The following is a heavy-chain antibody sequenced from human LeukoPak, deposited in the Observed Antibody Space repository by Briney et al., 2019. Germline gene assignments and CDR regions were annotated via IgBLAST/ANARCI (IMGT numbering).Heavy chain of an antibody. CDR3: ARDRPEGLLWFGELLRYYFDY. Sequence: GASVKVSCKASGGTFSSYAISWVRQAPGQGLEWMGRIIPILGIANYAQKFQGRVTITADKSTSTAYMELSSLRSEDTAVYYCARDRPEGLLWFGELLRYYFDYWGQGTLVTVSS. D-gene: IGHD3-10*01. J-gene: IGHJ4*02. V-gene: IGHV1-69*04. CDR1: GGTFSSYA. CDR2: IIPILGIA.